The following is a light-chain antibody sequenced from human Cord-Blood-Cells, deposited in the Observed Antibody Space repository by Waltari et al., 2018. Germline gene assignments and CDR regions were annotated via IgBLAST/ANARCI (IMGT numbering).Light chain of an antibody. CDR1: SSDVGGSNY. V-gene: IGLV2-11*01. Sequence: QSALTQPRSVSGSPGQSVTISCTGTSSDVGGSNYVSWYQQHPGKAPKLMIYDLSKRPSGVPDRFSGSKSGNTASLTISGLQAEDEADYYCCSYAGSYTRVFGGGTKLTVL. CDR2: DLS. CDR3: CSYAGSYTRV. J-gene: IGLJ2*01.